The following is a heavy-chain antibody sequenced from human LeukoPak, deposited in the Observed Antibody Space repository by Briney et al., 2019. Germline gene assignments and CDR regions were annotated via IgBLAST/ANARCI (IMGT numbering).Heavy chain of an antibody. CDR2: ISDSGGNT. Sequence: GGSLRLSCAASGFTFNSYAMSWVRQAPWERLQWVSGISDSGGNTYYADSVKGRFAISRDNSKNTVYLQMNNLRAEDTAVYYCAKDQQWLVLDYWGQGTLVTVSS. CDR1: GFTFNSYA. V-gene: IGHV3-23*01. D-gene: IGHD6-19*01. CDR3: AKDQQWLVLDY. J-gene: IGHJ4*02.